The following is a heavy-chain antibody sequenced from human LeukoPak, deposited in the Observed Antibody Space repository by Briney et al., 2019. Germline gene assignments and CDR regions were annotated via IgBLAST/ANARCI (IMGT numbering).Heavy chain of an antibody. D-gene: IGHD2-15*01. J-gene: IGHJ4*02. Sequence: ASVKVSCKASDYTFTSYGISWVRQTPGQGLEWMGWVSTYNGNTNYAQKLQGRVTMTTDTSTSTAYMELRSLRSDDTAVYYCARGPYCSGGTCYSRYYDYWGQGTLVIVSS. CDR3: ARGPYCSGGTCYSRYYDY. CDR1: DYTFTSYG. CDR2: VSTYNGNT. V-gene: IGHV1-18*01.